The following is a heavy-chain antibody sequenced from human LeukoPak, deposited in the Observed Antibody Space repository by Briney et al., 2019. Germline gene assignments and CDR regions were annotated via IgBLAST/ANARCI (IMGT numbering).Heavy chain of an antibody. D-gene: IGHD3-16*02. Sequence: ASVKVSCKVSGYSLTALSMHWVRQAPGKGLEWVGGFSPGDGETIYAQRFQGRVTMTEPTSTDTTYMELRSLTYEDTAVYYCATRLGEFSSRDAFNIWGQGTMVTVSS. J-gene: IGHJ3*02. CDR2: FSPGDGET. CDR3: ATRLGEFSSRDAFNI. V-gene: IGHV1-24*01. CDR1: GYSLTALS.